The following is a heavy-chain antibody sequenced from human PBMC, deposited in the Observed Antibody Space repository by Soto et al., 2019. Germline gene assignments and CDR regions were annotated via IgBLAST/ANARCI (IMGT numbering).Heavy chain of an antibody. CDR3: ARESTCHRPREC. V-gene: IGHV3-21*01. CDR1: GIDFNFYG. CDR2: ISSSGTYI. J-gene: IGHJ4*02. D-gene: IGHD3-10*01. Sequence: GGSLRLSCAACGIDFNFYGMRWVRQAPGKGLEWVSSISSSGTYISYADSVKGRFTISRDNADHSMHMQMSSLRIEDPAVSYCARESTCHRPRECRGQGTLGAFAS.